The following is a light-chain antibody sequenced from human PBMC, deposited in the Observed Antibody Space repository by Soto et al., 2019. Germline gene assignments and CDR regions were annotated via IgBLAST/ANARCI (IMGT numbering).Light chain of an antibody. J-gene: IGKJ5*01. V-gene: IGKV1-39*01. CDR1: QSINTY. CDR3: QPSFSTLLIT. Sequence: DIQMTQSPSSLSASIGDGVTITCRASQSINTYLNWYQQKPGKAPKLLISDASNLQSGVPSRFSGNRSGPDFPLTISSLQPEDFATYYCQPSFSTLLITVGQGTRLEIK. CDR2: DAS.